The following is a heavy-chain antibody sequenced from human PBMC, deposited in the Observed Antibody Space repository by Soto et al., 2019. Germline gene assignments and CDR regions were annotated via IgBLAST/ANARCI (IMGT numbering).Heavy chain of an antibody. J-gene: IGHJ4*02. CDR1: GFSLTTSGVG. CDR2: IYWDDDK. Sequence: QITLNESGPTVVKPAETLTLTCTFSGFSLTTSGVGVGWIRQSPGKAPEWLALIYWDDDKRSSASLKSRLTLTKDTSKNQVVLTMARVDPADTATYSCAHRILRTVFGLVTTTAIYFDFWGQGTPFVVSS. D-gene: IGHD3-3*01. CDR3: AHRILRTVFGLVTTTAIYFDF. V-gene: IGHV2-5*02.